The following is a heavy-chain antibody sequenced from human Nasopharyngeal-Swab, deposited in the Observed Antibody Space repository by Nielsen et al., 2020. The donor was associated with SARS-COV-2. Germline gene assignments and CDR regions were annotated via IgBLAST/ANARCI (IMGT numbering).Heavy chain of an antibody. D-gene: IGHD3-9*01. CDR3: ARQTRYFDWLLDRGFDY. CDR1: GYSFSSYW. J-gene: IGHJ4*02. CDR2: IYPGDSDT. V-gene: IGHV5-51*01. Sequence: GESLKISCWGSGYSFSSYWIGWVRQMPGKGLEWMGVIYPGDSDTRYSPSFQGQVTISADKSISTAYLQWSSLKASDTAMYYCARQTRYFDWLLDRGFDYWGQGTLVTVSS.